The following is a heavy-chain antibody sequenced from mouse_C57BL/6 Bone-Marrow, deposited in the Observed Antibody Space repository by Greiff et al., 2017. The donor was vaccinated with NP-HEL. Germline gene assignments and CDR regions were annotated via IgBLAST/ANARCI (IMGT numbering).Heavy chain of an antibody. V-gene: IGHV7-3*01. CDR3: ARYDGSSYHYYAMDY. Sequence: EVHLVESGGGLVQPGGSLSLSCAASGFTFTDYYMSWVRQPPGKALEWLGFIRNKANGYTTEYSASVQGRFTISRDNSQNILYLQMNALKSEDSATYYCARYDGSSYHYYAMDYWGQGTSVTVSS. CDR1: GFTFTDYY. CDR2: IRNKANGYTT. D-gene: IGHD1-1*01. J-gene: IGHJ4*01.